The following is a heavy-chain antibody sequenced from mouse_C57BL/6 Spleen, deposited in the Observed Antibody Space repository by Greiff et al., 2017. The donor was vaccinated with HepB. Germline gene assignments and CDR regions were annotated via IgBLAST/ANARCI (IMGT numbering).Heavy chain of an antibody. CDR3: AHITTEGYFDV. J-gene: IGHJ1*03. CDR1: GYTFTSYG. D-gene: IGHD1-1*01. Sequence: VQLQQSGAELARPGASVKLSCKASGYTFTSYGISWVKQRTGQGLEWIGEIYPRSGNTYYNEKFKGKATLTADKSSSTAYMELRSLTSEDSAVYFCAHITTEGYFDVWAQGPRSPSPQ. CDR2: IYPRSGNT. V-gene: IGHV1-81*01.